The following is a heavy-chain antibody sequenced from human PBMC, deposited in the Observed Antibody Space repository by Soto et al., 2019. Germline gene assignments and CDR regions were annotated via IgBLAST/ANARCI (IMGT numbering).Heavy chain of an antibody. D-gene: IGHD1-1*01. J-gene: IGHJ6*02. Sequence: GGSLRLSCAASGFTFSAFEMNWVRQAPGKGLEWLSYIYNSGSTMTYADSVKGRFAISRDNAKNSLYLQMYSLRAEDTAVYYCARQSGGTGLDVWGQGTTVTVSS. CDR3: ARQSGGTGLDV. CDR1: GFTFSAFE. CDR2: IYNSGSTM. V-gene: IGHV3-48*03.